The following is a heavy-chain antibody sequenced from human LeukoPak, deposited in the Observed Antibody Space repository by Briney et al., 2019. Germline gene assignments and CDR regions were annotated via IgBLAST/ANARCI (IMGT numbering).Heavy chain of an antibody. CDR3: ARGRMVRGVIGYYYYYGMDV. V-gene: IGHV4-34*01. D-gene: IGHD3-10*01. J-gene: IGHJ6*02. Sequence: PSETLSLTCAVYGGSFSGYYWSWIRQPPGKGLEWIGEINHSGSTNYNPSLKSRVTISADTSKNQFSLKLSSVTAADTAVYYCARGRMVRGVIGYYYYYGMDVWGQGTTVTVSS. CDR1: GGSFSGYY. CDR2: INHSGST.